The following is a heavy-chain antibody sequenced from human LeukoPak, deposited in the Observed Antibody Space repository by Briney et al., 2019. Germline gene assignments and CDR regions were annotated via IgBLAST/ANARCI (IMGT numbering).Heavy chain of an antibody. J-gene: IGHJ5*02. CDR3: AREYQLLNWFDP. CDR2: IKQDGSEK. D-gene: IGHD2-2*01. V-gene: IGHV3-7*01. Sequence: GGSLRLSCAASGFTFSNYWMDWVRQAPGKGLEWVANIKQDGSEKYYVDSVKGRFTISRDNAKNSLFLQMNSLRAEDTAVYYCAREYQLLNWFDPWGQGTLVTVSS. CDR1: GFTFSNYW.